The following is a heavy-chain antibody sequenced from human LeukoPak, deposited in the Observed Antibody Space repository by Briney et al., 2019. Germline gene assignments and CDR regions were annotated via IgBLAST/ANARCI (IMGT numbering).Heavy chain of an antibody. Sequence: GGSLRLSCAASGITFSSLGMSWVRLAPGKGLEWVSGIGRGGGSTNYADSVKGRFTVSRDNSKNTLYLQMNSLRAEDTAVYYCAKVGDGSGSSMWGQGTLVTVSS. CDR2: IGRGGGST. CDR1: GITFSSLG. D-gene: IGHD3-10*01. J-gene: IGHJ4*02. CDR3: AKVGDGSGSSM. V-gene: IGHV3-23*01.